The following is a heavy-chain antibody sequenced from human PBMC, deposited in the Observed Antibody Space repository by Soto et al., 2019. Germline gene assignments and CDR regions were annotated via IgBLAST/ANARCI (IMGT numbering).Heavy chain of an antibody. D-gene: IGHD3-3*02. V-gene: IGHV1-69*12. CDR1: GGTFRTNA. CDR3: ARDKDRQQLGGNYYYIMDV. J-gene: IGHJ6*02. CDR2: IIPIFPTP. Sequence: QVQLVQSGAEVKKPGSSVKISCKASGGTFRTNAFSWVRQAPGQGLEWMGGIIPIFPTPDYAQKFQGRVTITADDSTTTTYMELSSLRSEDTAIYYCARDKDRQQLGGNYYYIMDVWGQGTTVTVPS.